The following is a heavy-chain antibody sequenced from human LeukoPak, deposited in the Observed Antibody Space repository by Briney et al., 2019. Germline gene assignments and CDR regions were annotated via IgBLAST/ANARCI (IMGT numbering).Heavy chain of an antibody. CDR3: ARKAVAGTTHFDY. CDR1: GYTFTSYG. Sequence: ASVKVSCKASGYTFTSYGISWVRQAPGQGFEWMGWISAYNGNTNYAQNFQGRVTMTRDTSTSTVYMGLSSLRSEDTAVYYCARKAVAGTTHFDYWGQGTLVTVSS. D-gene: IGHD6-19*01. CDR2: ISAYNGNT. J-gene: IGHJ4*02. V-gene: IGHV1-18*01.